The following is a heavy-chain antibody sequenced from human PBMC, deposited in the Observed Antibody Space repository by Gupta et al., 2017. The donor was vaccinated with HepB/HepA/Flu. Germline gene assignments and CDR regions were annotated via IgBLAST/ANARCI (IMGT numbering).Heavy chain of an antibody. Sequence: EVQLVESGGGLVQPGGSLRLSCAASGFTFSNHWMSWVRQTPGKGLEWVASINKGGSDISYVDSVRGRFTISRDNAKSSLYLQINSLRGEDAALYFCARGPNYGGRTDYFDYWGQGALVTVSS. V-gene: IGHV3-7*01. CDR2: INKGGSDI. CDR3: ARGPNYGGRTDYFDY. D-gene: IGHD4/OR15-4a*01. J-gene: IGHJ4*02. CDR1: GFTFSNHW.